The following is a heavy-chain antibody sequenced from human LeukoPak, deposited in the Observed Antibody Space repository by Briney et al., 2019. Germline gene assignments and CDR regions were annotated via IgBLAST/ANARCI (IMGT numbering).Heavy chain of an antibody. V-gene: IGHV3-30-3*01. CDR3: ARAEGEYDY. Sequence: GGSLRLSCAASGFTFSSYAMHWVRQAPSKGLEWVAVISYDGSNKYYADSVKGRFTISRDNSKNTLYLQMNSLRAEDTAVYYCARAEGEYDYWGQGTLVTVSS. CDR1: GFTFSSYA. CDR2: ISYDGSNK. D-gene: IGHD3-16*01. J-gene: IGHJ4*02.